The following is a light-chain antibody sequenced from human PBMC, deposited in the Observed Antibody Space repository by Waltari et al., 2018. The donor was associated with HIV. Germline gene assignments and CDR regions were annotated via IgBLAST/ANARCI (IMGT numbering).Light chain of an antibody. V-gene: IGLV3-21*01. J-gene: IGLJ2*01. Sequence: SYVLTQPPSVSVAPGKTARITCGGENIGSKSVNWYQKQPGQAPVMVIYHDTDRPSGIPDRLAGSNSEDTATLTIRRVEAGDEADYFCQLWDTNTDQYVIFGGGTNLAV. CDR2: HDT. CDR1: NIGSKS. CDR3: QLWDTNTDQYVI.